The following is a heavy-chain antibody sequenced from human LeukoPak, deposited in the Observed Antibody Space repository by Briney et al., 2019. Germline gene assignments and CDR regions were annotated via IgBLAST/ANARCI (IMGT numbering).Heavy chain of an antibody. CDR1: GGSIAFGSYY. J-gene: IGHJ4*02. V-gene: IGHV4-61*02. CDR3: ARARVIPASFDD. Sequence: SQTLSLTCTVSGGSIAFGSYYWTWIRQPAGKGLEWIGRIYTSGRTFYNPSLKSRVTISMDTSMNQFSLRLNSVTAADTAVYYCARARVIPASFDDWGQGALVTVSS. CDR2: IYTSGRT. D-gene: IGHD3-16*02.